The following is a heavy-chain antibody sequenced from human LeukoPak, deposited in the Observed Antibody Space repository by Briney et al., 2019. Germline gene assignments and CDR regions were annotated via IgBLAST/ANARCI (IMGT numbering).Heavy chain of an antibody. Sequence: GGSLRLSCTASGFTFGDYAMSWFRQAPGKGLEWVGFIRSKAYGGTTEYAASVKGRFTISRDDSKSIAYLQMNSLKTEDTAVYYCTRDAYGGNSGYWGQGTLVTVSS. CDR3: TRDAYGGNSGY. D-gene: IGHD4-23*01. V-gene: IGHV3-49*03. J-gene: IGHJ4*02. CDR1: GFTFGDYA. CDR2: IRSKAYGGTT.